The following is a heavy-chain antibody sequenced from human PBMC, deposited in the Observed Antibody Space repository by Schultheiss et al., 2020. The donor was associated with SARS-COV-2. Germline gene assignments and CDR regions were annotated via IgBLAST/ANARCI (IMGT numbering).Heavy chain of an antibody. CDR2: IKSKTDGGTT. CDR3: ARGKGIQYPRKTRFGMDV. J-gene: IGHJ6*02. Sequence: GGSLRLSCAASGFTFSNAWMSWVRQAPGKGLEWVGRIKSKTDGGTTDYAAPVKGRFTISRDDSKNTLYLQMNSLKTEDTAVYYCARGKGIQYPRKTRFGMDVWGQGTTVTVSS. D-gene: IGHD4-11*01. CDR1: GFTFSNAW. V-gene: IGHV3-15*01.